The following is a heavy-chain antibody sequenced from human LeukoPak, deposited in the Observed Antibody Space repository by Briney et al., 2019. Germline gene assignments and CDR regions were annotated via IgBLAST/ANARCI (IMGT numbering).Heavy chain of an antibody. D-gene: IGHD3-10*02. CDR2: MSSSGRII. Sequence: GGSLRLSCAASGFTSSSYEMNWVRQAPGKGLEWVSYMSSSGRIIYYADSVKGRFTTSRDNAKNSLYLQMNSLRAEDTAVYYCAELGITMIGGVWGKGTTVTISS. J-gene: IGHJ6*04. V-gene: IGHV3-48*03. CDR1: GFTSSSYE. CDR3: AELGITMIGGV.